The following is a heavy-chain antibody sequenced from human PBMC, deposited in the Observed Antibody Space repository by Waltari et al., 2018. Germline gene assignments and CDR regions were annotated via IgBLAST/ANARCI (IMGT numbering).Heavy chain of an antibody. CDR1: GGSFSGYY. CDR2: INHSGST. CDR3: ARAVPPRGLFDY. V-gene: IGHV4-34*01. J-gene: IGHJ4*02. Sequence: QVQLQQWGAGLLKPSETLSLTCAVYGGSFSGYYWSWIRQPPGKGLEWIGEINHSGSTNHTPSLKGRGTISLDTSTNQFSLKLRSGTAASAAVYYCARAVPPRGLFDYWGQGTLVSVSS.